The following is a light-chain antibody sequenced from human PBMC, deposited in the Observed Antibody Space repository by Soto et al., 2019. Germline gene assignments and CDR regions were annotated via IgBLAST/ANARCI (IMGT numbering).Light chain of an antibody. CDR2: GAS. J-gene: IGKJ1*01. Sequence: EIVLTQSPGTLSLSPGERATLSCRASQSVGSNYLAWYQQKPGQAPRLLIYGASSRATGIPDRFSGSGSGTDFTLTISRLEPEDFAVYYCQQYRRSPWTFGQGTKVEI. CDR1: QSVGSNY. V-gene: IGKV3-20*01. CDR3: QQYRRSPWT.